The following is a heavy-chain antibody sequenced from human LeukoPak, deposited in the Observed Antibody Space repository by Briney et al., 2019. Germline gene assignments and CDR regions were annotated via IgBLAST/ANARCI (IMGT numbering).Heavy chain of an antibody. CDR2: INHSGST. V-gene: IGHV4-34*01. CDR1: GGSFSGYY. CDR3: AKGCSSTSCKLPSYYYYYGMDV. D-gene: IGHD2-2*01. J-gene: IGHJ6*04. Sequence: SETLSLTCAVYGGSFSGYYWSWIRQPPGKGLEWIVEINHSGSTNYNPSLKSRVTISVDTSKNQFSLKLSSVTAADTAVYYCAKGCSSTSCKLPSYYYYYGMDVWGKGTTVTVSS.